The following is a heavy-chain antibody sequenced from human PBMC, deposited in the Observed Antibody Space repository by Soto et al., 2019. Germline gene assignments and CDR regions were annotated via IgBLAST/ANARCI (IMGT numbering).Heavy chain of an antibody. CDR2: INHSGST. D-gene: IGHD5-18*01. CDR1: GGSFSGYY. J-gene: IGHJ6*02. Sequence: SETLSLTCAVYGGSFSGYYWIWIRQPPGKGLEWIGEINHSGSTNYNPSLKSRVTISVDTSKNQFSLKLSSVTAADTAVYYCARARGGYSYGLKYYYYYYGMDVWGQGTTVTVSS. CDR3: ARARGGYSYGLKYYYYYYGMDV. V-gene: IGHV4-34*01.